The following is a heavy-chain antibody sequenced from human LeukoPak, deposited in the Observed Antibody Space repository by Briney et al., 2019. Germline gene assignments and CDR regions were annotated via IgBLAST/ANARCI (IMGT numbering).Heavy chain of an antibody. Sequence: GGSLRLSCAPSGFTFSSYGMHWVRQAPGKGLGWVAFIRFAGSNKYYADSVKGRFTISRDNSKNTLYLQMNSLRAEDTAVYYCAKERDTAMVTMDYWGQGTLVTVSS. CDR1: GFTFSSYG. CDR3: AKERDTAMVTMDY. V-gene: IGHV3-30*02. CDR2: IRFAGSNK. D-gene: IGHD5-18*01. J-gene: IGHJ4*02.